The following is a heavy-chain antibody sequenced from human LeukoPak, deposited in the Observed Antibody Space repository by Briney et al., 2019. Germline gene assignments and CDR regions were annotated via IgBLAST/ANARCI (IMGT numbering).Heavy chain of an antibody. D-gene: IGHD6-19*01. CDR3: ARDSGIAVAALSHFDY. Sequence: GSLRLSCAASGFTFSSHWMSWVRQAPGKGLEWVANIKQDGSEKYYVDSVKGRFTISRDNAKNSLYLQMNSLRAEDTAVYYCARDSGIAVAALSHFDYWGQGTLVTVSS. CDR1: GFTFSSHW. V-gene: IGHV3-7*01. J-gene: IGHJ4*02. CDR2: IKQDGSEK.